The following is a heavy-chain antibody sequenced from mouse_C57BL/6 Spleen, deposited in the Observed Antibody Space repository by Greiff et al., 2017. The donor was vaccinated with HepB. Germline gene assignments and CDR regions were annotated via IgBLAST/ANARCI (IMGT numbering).Heavy chain of an antibody. D-gene: IGHD4-1*01. J-gene: IGHJ3*01. CDR3: TTYPTGTPFPY. CDR2: IDPENGDT. Sequence: VQLQQSGAELVRPGASVKLSCTASGFNIKDDYMHWVKQRPEQGLEWIGWIDPENGDTEYASKFQGKATITADTSSNTAYLQLSSLTSEDTAVYYCTTYPTGTPFPYWGQGTLVTVSA. CDR1: GFNIKDDY. V-gene: IGHV14-4*01.